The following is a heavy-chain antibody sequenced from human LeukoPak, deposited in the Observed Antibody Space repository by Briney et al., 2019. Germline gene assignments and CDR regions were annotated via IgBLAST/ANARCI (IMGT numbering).Heavy chain of an antibody. V-gene: IGHV4-30-2*01. D-gene: IGHD6-13*01. Sequence: TLSLTCPVSGGSISSGGYYWSWIRQPPGKGLEWIGYIYHSGSTYYNPSLKSRVTISVDKSKNHFSLKLTSVTAADTAVYYCTRDLIAAAAAMGAFNIWGQXTXVTVSS. J-gene: IGHJ3*02. CDR3: TRDLIAAAAAMGAFNI. CDR1: GGSISSGGYY. CDR2: IYHSGST.